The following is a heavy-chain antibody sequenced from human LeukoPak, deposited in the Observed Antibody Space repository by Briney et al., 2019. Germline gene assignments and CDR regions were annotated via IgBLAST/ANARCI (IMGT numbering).Heavy chain of an antibody. CDR3: ARDKTRGLGYSYSKSGNYFDY. CDR2: ISYDGSNK. CDR1: GFTFSTYN. Sequence: GSLRLSCAASGFTFSTYNMNWVRQAPGKGLEWVAVISYDGSNKYYADSVKGRFTISRDNSKNTLYLQMNSLRAEDTAVYSCARDKTRGLGYSYSKSGNYFDYWGQGTLVTVSS. J-gene: IGHJ4*02. V-gene: IGHV3-30*03. D-gene: IGHD5-18*01.